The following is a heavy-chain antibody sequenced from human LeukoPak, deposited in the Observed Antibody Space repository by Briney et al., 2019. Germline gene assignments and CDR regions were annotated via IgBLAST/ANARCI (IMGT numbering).Heavy chain of an antibody. J-gene: IGHJ4*02. Sequence: ASVKVSCKASGYTFTSYGISWVRQAPGQGLEWMGWISAYNGNTNYAQKLQGRVTMTTDTSTSTAYMELRSLRSDDTAVYHCARDQGYDYVWGSYRYTLDYWGQGTLVTVSS. CDR3: ARDQGYDYVWGSYRYTLDY. V-gene: IGHV1-18*01. CDR2: ISAYNGNT. CDR1: GYTFTSYG. D-gene: IGHD3-16*02.